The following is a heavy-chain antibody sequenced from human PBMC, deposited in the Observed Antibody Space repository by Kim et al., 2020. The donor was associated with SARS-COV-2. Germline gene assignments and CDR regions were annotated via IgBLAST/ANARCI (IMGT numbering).Heavy chain of an antibody. Sequence: GGSLRLSCAASGFTFSSYWMHWVRQVPGKGLVWVSYITDDGTTTAYADSVKDRFTISRDNAKNTLFLQMNSLRADDTAVYYCARGGIGSFDYWGQGTLVTVSS. CDR1: GFTFSSYW. CDR2: ITDDGTTT. J-gene: IGHJ4*02. D-gene: IGHD3-10*01. CDR3: ARGGIGSFDY. V-gene: IGHV3-74*01.